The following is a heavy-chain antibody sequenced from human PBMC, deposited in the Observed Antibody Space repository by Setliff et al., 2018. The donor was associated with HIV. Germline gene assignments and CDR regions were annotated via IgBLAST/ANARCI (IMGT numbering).Heavy chain of an antibody. J-gene: IGHJ3*02. CDR2: ISAYNGST. D-gene: IGHD3-22*01. CDR1: GYTFTGNY. Sequence: ASVKVSCKASGYTFTGNYIHWVRQAPGQGLEWMGWISAYNGSTNYAQKLQGRVTMTRDTSTSTAYMELSSLRSEDTAVYYCARARITMIGDAFDIWGQGTMVTVSS. CDR3: ARARITMIGDAFDI. V-gene: IGHV1-2*02.